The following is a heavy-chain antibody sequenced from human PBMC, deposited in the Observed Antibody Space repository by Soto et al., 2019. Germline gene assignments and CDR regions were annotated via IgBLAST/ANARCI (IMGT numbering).Heavy chain of an antibody. CDR3: ARDSIFETHYYYHYAMDF. CDR2: ISSSSSYI. CDR1: GFTFSSYS. V-gene: IGHV3-21*01. D-gene: IGHD3-3*02. Sequence: GGSLRLSCAASGFTFSSYSMNWVRQAPGKGLEWVSSISSSSSYIYYADSVKGRFTISRDNAKNSLYLQMNSLRAEDTAVYYCARDSIFETHYYYHYAMDFWGPGITVTLSS. J-gene: IGHJ6*02.